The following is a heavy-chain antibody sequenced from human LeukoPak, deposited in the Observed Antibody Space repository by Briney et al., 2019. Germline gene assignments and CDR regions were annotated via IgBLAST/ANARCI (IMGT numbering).Heavy chain of an antibody. CDR3: ASSHLYSSSWYLSGRFDY. V-gene: IGHV4-61*08. Sequence: SQTLSLTCTVSGGSISSGGYYWSWIRQPPGKGLEWIGYIYYSGITTYNPSLKSRVAISVDTSKKQFSLKLSSVTAADTAVYYCASSHLYSSSWYLSGRFDYWGQGTLVTVSS. J-gene: IGHJ4*02. CDR2: IYYSGIT. CDR1: GGSISSGGYY. D-gene: IGHD6-13*01.